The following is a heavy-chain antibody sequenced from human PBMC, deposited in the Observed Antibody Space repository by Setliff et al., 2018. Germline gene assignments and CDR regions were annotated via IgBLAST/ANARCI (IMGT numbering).Heavy chain of an antibody. J-gene: IGHJ1*01. CDR3: AKDSSGWPHSLISYFQH. D-gene: IGHD6-19*01. V-gene: IGHV3-7*01. CDR2: IKQDGSEK. Sequence: GGSLRLSCAASGFTFSSYSMNWVRQAPGKGLEWVANIKQDGSEKYYVGSVKGRFTISRDNAKNSLYLQMNSLRVDDTAVYYCAKDSSGWPHSLISYFQHWGQGTLVTVSS. CDR1: GFTFSSYS.